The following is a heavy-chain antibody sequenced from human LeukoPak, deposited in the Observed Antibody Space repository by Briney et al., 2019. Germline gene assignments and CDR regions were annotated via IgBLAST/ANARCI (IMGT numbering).Heavy chain of an antibody. CDR2: IYYSGTT. CDR1: GGSIGTYS. V-gene: IGHV4-59*01. Sequence: SETLSLTCTVSGGSIGTYSWNWIRQPPGKGLEWIGYIYYSGTTNYTPSLKSRVTISVDTSKNQFSLKLSSVTAADTAVYYCASGYCSSTSCYYGMDVWGQGTTVTVSS. J-gene: IGHJ6*02. D-gene: IGHD2-2*03. CDR3: ASGYCSSTSCYYGMDV.